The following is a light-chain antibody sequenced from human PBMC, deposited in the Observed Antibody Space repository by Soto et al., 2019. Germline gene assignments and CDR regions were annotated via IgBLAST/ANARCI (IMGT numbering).Light chain of an antibody. CDR1: QSVSSN. CDR3: REYNNWSYT. Sequence: ETVMTQSPVTLSVSPGERATLSCRASQSVSSNLAWYQQKPGQATRLLIYGESTRATGIKARFSGSGSGTEFTLNISSMQYEDFALYYCREYNNWSYTFGQGTRLEIK. CDR2: GES. V-gene: IGKV3-15*01. J-gene: IGKJ5*01.